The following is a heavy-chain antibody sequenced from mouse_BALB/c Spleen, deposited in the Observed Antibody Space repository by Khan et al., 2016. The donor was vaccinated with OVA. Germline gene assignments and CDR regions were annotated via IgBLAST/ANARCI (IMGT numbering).Heavy chain of an antibody. J-gene: IGHJ2*01. CDR2: IGAGGST. CDR3: ARLEDM. Sequence: QVQLKESGPGLVAPSQRVSFSCTVSGFSLNSYGVHWVRQWPGQGLEWMGVIGAGGSTNYNSALKSRQSISKDNSKSQVFLKMNSLQTDDTAMYYCARLEDMWGQGTTLTVSS. V-gene: IGHV2-9*02. CDR1: GFSLNSYG.